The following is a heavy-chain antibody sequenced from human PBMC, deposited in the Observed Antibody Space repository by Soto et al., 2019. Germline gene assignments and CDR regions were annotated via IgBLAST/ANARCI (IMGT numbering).Heavy chain of an antibody. CDR1: GYPFTSYG. V-gene: IGHV1-18*04. J-gene: IGHJ4*01. Sequence: XSVKVACKASGYPFTSYGIIWGRQAPGQGLEWMGWISAYNGNTNYAQKLQGRVTMTTDTSTSTAYMELRSLRSDDTAVYYCARDYHSSGYYPHDYSGHGTLVTVSS. CDR3: ARDYHSSGYYPHDY. CDR2: ISAYNGNT. D-gene: IGHD3-22*01.